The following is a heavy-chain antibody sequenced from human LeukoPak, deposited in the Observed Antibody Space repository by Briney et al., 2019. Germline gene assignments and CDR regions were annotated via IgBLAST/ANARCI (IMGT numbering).Heavy chain of an antibody. CDR2: ISCDGNNK. Sequence: GRSLRLSCAASGFSFCIYGMRWVRQAPGKGLEWVAVISCDGNNKYYVDSVKGRFTISRDNSTNTMYLQMNSLRVEDTAVYYCVKEARYCNGGSCYAVLDYWGQGTLVTVSS. V-gene: IGHV3-30*18. CDR3: VKEARYCNGGSCYAVLDY. D-gene: IGHD2-15*01. J-gene: IGHJ4*02. CDR1: GFSFCIYG.